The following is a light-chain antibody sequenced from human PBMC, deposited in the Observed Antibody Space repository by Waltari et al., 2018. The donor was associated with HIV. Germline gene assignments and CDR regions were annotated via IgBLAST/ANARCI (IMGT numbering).Light chain of an antibody. CDR3: QVWDTSVV. J-gene: IGLJ3*02. V-gene: IGLV3-9*01. CDR2: GDS. Sequence: SYELRQALSLSVALGQTAKITCGGRNIGSKSVNWFQQRQGLAPVLVIYGDSHRPSGIPERFSGSTSGNTATLTISGAQGADEADYYCQVWDTSVVFGGGTKLTV. CDR1: NIGSKS.